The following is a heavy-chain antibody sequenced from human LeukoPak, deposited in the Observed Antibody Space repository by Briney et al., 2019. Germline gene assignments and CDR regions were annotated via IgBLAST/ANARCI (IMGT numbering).Heavy chain of an antibody. D-gene: IGHD3-10*01. CDR1: GGSISSGSYD. CDR2: LYTSGSM. J-gene: IGHJ4*02. Sequence: SETLSLTCTVSGGSISSGSYDWYWLRQPAGKGLEWIGHLYTSGSMSYNPSLKSRVTISVDTSKNQFSLKLTSLTAADTAVYYCTKGRGIWGQGTLVTVSS. V-gene: IGHV4-61*09. CDR3: TKGRGI.